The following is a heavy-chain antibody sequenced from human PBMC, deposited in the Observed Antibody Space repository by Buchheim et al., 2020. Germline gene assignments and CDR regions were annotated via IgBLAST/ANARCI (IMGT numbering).Heavy chain of an antibody. CDR1: GGTFSSYT. CDR2: IIPILGIA. Sequence: QVQLVQSGAEVKKPGSSVKVSCKASGGTFSSYTISWVRQAPGQGLEWMGRIIPILGIANYAQKFQGRVTITADKSTSTAYMELSSLRSEDTAVYYCARAYRFDGTTFGGVIAQHFDYWGQGTL. J-gene: IGHJ4*02. V-gene: IGHV1-69*02. D-gene: IGHD3-16*02. CDR3: ARAYRFDGTTFGGVIAQHFDY.